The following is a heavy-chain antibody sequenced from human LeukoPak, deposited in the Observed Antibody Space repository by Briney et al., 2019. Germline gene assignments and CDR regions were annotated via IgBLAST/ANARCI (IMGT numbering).Heavy chain of an antibody. D-gene: IGHD3-10*01. CDR3: ARDKRITMVRGVITQTYYFDY. J-gene: IGHJ4*02. V-gene: IGHV4-4*07. Sequence: SETLSLTCAVYGGSFSGYYWSWIRQPAGKGLEWIGRIYTSGSTNYNPSLKSRVTISVDTSKNQFSLKLSSVTAADTAVYYCARDKRITMVRGVITQTYYFDYWGQGTLVTVSS. CDR2: IYTSGST. CDR1: GGSFSGYY.